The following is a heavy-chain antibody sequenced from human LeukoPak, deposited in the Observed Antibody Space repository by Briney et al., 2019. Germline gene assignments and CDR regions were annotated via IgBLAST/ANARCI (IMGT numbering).Heavy chain of an antibody. Sequence: PSETLSLTCTVSGGSISSSSYYWGWIRQPPGKGLEWIGSIYYSGSTYYNPSLKSRVTISVDTSKNQFSLKLSSVTAADTAVYYCARHFLEWLDWGQGTLVTVSS. D-gene: IGHD3-3*01. V-gene: IGHV4-39*01. CDR2: IYYSGST. CDR3: ARHFLEWLD. CDR1: GGSISSSSYY. J-gene: IGHJ4*02.